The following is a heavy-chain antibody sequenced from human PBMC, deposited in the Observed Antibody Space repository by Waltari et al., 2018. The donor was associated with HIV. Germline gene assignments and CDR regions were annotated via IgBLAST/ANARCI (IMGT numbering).Heavy chain of an antibody. CDR2: IRSRGNRYAT. Sequence: EVQLVESGGGLVQPGGSLRVSCAAPGLTFSASAIHWVRQASGKGLEWVGRIRSRGNRYATAYGASVKGRFTVSRDDSKNTAYLQMNNLKTEDTAVYYCTRALAYWGQGTLVTVSP. J-gene: IGHJ4*02. CDR3: TRALAY. V-gene: IGHV3-73*02. D-gene: IGHD3-16*01. CDR1: GLTFSASA.